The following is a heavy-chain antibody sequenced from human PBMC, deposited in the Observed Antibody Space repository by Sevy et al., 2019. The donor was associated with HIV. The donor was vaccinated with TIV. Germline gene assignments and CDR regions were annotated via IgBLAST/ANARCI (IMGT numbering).Heavy chain of an antibody. D-gene: IGHD1-1*01. CDR3: ARGYNWNINFDY. V-gene: IGHV1-18*01. CDR1: GYTFTSYG. CDR2: ISPYNGKT. Sequence: ASVKVSCKASGYTFTSYGISWVRQAPGQGLEWMGWISPYNGKTNYAQKLQGRVTMTTDTSTSIAYMEVRSLRSDDTDNYYCARGYNWNINFDYWGQGTLVTVSS. J-gene: IGHJ4*02.